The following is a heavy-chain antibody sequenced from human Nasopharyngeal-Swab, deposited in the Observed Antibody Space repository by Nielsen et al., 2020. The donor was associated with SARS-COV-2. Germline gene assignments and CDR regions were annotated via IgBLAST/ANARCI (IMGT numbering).Heavy chain of an antibody. CDR2: IYYSGST. Sequence: SETLSLTCTVFGGSISSSSYYWGWIRQPPGKGLEWIGSIYYSGSTYYNPSLKSRVTISVDTSKNQFSLKLSSVTAADTAVYYCARYDILTGSFADYWGQGTLVTVSS. V-gene: IGHV4-39*01. D-gene: IGHD3-9*01. CDR1: GGSISSSSYY. CDR3: ARYDILTGSFADY. J-gene: IGHJ4*02.